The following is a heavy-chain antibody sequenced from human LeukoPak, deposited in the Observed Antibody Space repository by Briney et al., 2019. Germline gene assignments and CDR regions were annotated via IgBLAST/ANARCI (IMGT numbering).Heavy chain of an antibody. Sequence: GGSLRLSCAASGFTFSSYSMNWVRQAPGKGLEWVSYISSSSSTIYYADSVKGRFTISRDNAKNSLYLQMNSLRAEDTAVYYCARDKTAQKRVAFDIWGQGTMVTVSS. V-gene: IGHV3-48*01. CDR1: GFTFSSYS. CDR3: ARDKTAQKRVAFDI. CDR2: ISSSSSTI. J-gene: IGHJ3*02.